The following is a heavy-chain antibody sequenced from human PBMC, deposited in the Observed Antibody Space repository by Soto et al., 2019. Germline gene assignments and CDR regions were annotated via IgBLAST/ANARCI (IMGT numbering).Heavy chain of an antibody. CDR1: VYTLNQFY. CDR2: FDPEDGET. Sequence: GAAVTVSCLVSVYTLNQFYMLLVPPAAGTVLEWMGGFDPEDGETIYAQKFQGRVTMTEDTSTDTVYMELSSLRSEDTAVYYCATLSQEYYYDSSGYYDDWGKGTLFTVSS. CDR3: ATLSQEYYYDSSGYYDD. V-gene: IGHV1-24*01. D-gene: IGHD3-22*01. J-gene: IGHJ4*02.